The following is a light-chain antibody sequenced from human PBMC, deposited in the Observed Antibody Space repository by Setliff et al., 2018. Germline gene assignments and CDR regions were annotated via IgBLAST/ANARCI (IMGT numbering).Light chain of an antibody. J-gene: IGLJ1*01. CDR2: SNN. CDR1: SSNIGTNT. CDR3: AAWDDSLNGHV. Sequence: SASGTPGQRVTISCSGSSSNIGTNTVNWYQQLPGTAPKLLIYSNNQRPSGVPDRFAGSESGTSASLAISGLQSADEADYYCAAWDDSLNGHVFGTGTKVTV. V-gene: IGLV1-44*01.